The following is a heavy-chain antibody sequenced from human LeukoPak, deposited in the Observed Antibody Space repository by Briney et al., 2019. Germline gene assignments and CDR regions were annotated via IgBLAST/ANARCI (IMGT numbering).Heavy chain of an antibody. D-gene: IGHD3-3*01. V-gene: IGHV3-30*04. CDR1: GLAFSSYS. Sequence: GGSLRLSCVASGLAFSSYSMHWVRQAPGKGLEWVAVISYDGSNKYYADSVKGRFTISRDNSKNTLYLQMNSLRAEDTAMYYCATSGFGVVLDYWGQGTLVTVSS. CDR3: ATSGFGVVLDY. CDR2: ISYDGSNK. J-gene: IGHJ4*02.